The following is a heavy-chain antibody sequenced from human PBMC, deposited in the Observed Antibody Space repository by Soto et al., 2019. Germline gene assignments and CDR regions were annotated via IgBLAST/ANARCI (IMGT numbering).Heavy chain of an antibody. V-gene: IGHV4-30-2*01. CDR3: AREGDSIDY. CDR1: GGSISSGGYS. D-gene: IGHD2-21*02. J-gene: IGHJ4*02. CDR2: IYHSGST. Sequence: SETLSLTCAVSGGSISSGGYSWSWIRQPPGKGLEWIGYIYHSGSTYYNPSLKSRVTLSVDRSKNQFSLKLSSVTAADTAVYYCAREGDSIDYWGQGTLVTVSS.